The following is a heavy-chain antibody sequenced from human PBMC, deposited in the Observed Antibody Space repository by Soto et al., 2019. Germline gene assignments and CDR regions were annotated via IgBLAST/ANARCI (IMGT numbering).Heavy chain of an antibody. CDR3: ARELNAGGHFGMDV. D-gene: IGHD1-1*01. CDR1: GGAFSTYA. Sequence: QVQLVQSGAEVKEPGSSVKVACQASGGAFSTYAISWVRQAPVQGLEWMGGVIPLFGTSNYLPKFQGRVTIAAERSTETVYMELSRLRFDDTAVYFCARELNAGGHFGMDVWGQGTTVTVSS. V-gene: IGHV1-69*06. J-gene: IGHJ6*02. CDR2: VIPLFGTS.